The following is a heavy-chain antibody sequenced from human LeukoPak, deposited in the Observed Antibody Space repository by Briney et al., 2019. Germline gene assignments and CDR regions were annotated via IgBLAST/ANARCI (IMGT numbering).Heavy chain of an antibody. D-gene: IGHD3-16*01. J-gene: IGHJ5*02. CDR1: GVSFSDYY. V-gene: IGHV4-34*01. Sequence: KPSETLSLTCAVYGVSFSDYYWTWIRQPPGKGLEWIGEINHSRSTNYNPSLKSRVTISVDTSKNQFSLKLSSVTAADTAVYYCARVGYVATWIDPWGQGTLVTVSS. CDR2: INHSRST. CDR3: ARVGYVATWIDP.